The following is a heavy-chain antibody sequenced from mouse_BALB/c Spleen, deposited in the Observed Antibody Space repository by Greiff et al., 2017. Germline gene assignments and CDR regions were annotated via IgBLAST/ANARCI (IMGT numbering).Heavy chain of an antibody. Sequence: EVQLQQSGPELVKPGASVKMSCKASGYTFTSYVMHWVKQKPGQGLEWIGYINPYNDGTKYNEKFKGKATLTSDKSSSTAYMELSSLTSEDSAVYYCAPIYDGYLYYFDYWGQGTTLTVSS. CDR2: INPYNDGT. D-gene: IGHD2-3*01. CDR3: APIYDGYLYYFDY. V-gene: IGHV1-14*01. J-gene: IGHJ2*01. CDR1: GYTFTSYV.